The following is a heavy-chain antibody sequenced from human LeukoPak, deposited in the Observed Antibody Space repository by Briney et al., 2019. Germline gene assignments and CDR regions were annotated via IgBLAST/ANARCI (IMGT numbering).Heavy chain of an antibody. CDR2: IYYSGST. CDR1: GASISSSSYN. V-gene: IGHV4-39*01. Sequence: SETLPLTCTVCGASISSSSYNWGWIRQPPGKGLEWIGSIYYSGSTFYNPSLKSRVTISINTSKNQFSLNLSSVTAADTAVYYCASQPCHDSSGYYFYWGQGTLVSVSS. J-gene: IGHJ4*02. D-gene: IGHD3-22*01. CDR3: ASQPCHDSSGYYFY.